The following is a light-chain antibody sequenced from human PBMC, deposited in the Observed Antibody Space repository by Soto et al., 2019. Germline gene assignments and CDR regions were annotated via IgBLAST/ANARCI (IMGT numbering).Light chain of an antibody. CDR1: QIVPRN. Sequence: EIVLTQSPASLSFSPGDRATLSCSAIQIVPRNFAWYQQRPGQAPRLLIYDASSRATGIPDRFSGSGSGTDFILTISSLEPEDFAVYYCQQSSNWPPEITFGQGTRLENK. V-gene: IGKV3-11*01. CDR2: DAS. CDR3: QQSSNWPPEIT. J-gene: IGKJ5*01.